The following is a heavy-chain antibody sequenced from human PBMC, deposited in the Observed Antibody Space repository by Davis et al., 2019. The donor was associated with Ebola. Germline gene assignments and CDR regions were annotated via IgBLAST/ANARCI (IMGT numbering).Heavy chain of an antibody. CDR1: GGSFSGYY. J-gene: IGHJ6*02. V-gene: IGHV4-34*01. D-gene: IGHD3-22*01. CDR3: ARGPYYDSSGYYPYYYYGMDV. CDR2: INHSGST. Sequence: SQTLSLTCAVYGGSFSGYYWSWIRQPPGKGLEWIGEINHSGSTNYNPSLKSRVTISVDTSKNQFSLKLSSVTAADTAVYYCARGPYYDSSGYYPYYYYGMDVWGQGTTVTVSS.